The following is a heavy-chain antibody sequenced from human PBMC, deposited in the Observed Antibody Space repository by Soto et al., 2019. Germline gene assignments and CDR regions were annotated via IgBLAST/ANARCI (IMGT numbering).Heavy chain of an antibody. Sequence: EVQLVESGGGLVQPGGSLRLSCTPSGFIVSDTYVNWVRQAPGKGLEWVSVISNRGDTHYADSVRGRFSLSRDISDNTLHLQMNNLRVEDTAVYYCAREPRYCRGGSCSITGDAYDIWGQGTMVTVSS. CDR1: GFIVSDTY. V-gene: IGHV3-66*01. CDR3: AREPRYCRGGSCSITGDAYDI. CDR2: ISNRGDT. J-gene: IGHJ3*02. D-gene: IGHD2-15*01.